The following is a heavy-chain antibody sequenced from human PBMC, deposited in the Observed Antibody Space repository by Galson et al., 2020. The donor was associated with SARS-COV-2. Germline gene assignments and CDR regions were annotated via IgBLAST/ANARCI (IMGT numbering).Heavy chain of an antibody. CDR3: AKSGENRGPLWFGELLWLYYFDY. Sequence: GESLKISCAASGFTFSSYAMSWVRQAPGKGLEWVSAISGSGGSTYYADSVKGRFTIPRDNSKNTLYLQMNSLRAEDTAVYYCAKSGENRGPLWFGELLWLYYFDYWGQGTLVTVSS. CDR1: GFTFSSYA. D-gene: IGHD3-10*01. J-gene: IGHJ4*02. CDR2: ISGSGGST. V-gene: IGHV3-23*01.